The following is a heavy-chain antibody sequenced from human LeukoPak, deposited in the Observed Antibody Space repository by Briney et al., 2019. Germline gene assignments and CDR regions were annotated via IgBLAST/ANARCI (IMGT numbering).Heavy chain of an antibody. J-gene: IGHJ4*02. CDR3: AREKAYYDGSGYYSLFDY. Sequence: PGGSLRLSCAASGFTFSSYAMSWVRQAPGKGLEWVSAISGSGGSTYYADSVKGRFTISRDNSKNTLYLQMNSLRAEDTAVYYCAREKAYYDGSGYYSLFDYWGQGTLVTVSS. V-gene: IGHV3-23*01. CDR1: GFTFSSYA. D-gene: IGHD3-22*01. CDR2: ISGSGGST.